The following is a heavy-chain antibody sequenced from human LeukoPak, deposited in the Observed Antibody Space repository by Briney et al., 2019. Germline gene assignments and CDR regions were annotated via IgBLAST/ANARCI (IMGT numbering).Heavy chain of an antibody. Sequence: ASVKVSCKASGYTFTSYDINWVRPATGQGLEWMGWMNPNSGNTGYAQKFQGRVTITRNTSISTAYMELSSLRSEDTAVYYCARVWYCSSTSCYGGSAFDIWSQGTMVTVSS. V-gene: IGHV1-8*03. CDR2: MNPNSGNT. CDR1: GYTFTSYD. CDR3: ARVWYCSSTSCYGGSAFDI. D-gene: IGHD2-2*01. J-gene: IGHJ3*02.